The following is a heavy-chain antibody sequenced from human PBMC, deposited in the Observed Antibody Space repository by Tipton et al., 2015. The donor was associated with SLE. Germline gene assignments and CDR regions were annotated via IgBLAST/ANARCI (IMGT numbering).Heavy chain of an antibody. CDR3: ARDGDGGSGSYDAFDI. D-gene: IGHD3-10*01. J-gene: IGHJ3*02. CDR1: GGSISSHY. Sequence: TLSLTCTVSGGSISSHYWSWIRQPPGKGLEWIGSIYYSGSTNYNPSLKSRVTISVDTSKNQFSLKLSSVTAADTAVYYCARDGDGGSGSYDAFDIWGQGTMVTVSS. CDR2: IYYSGST. V-gene: IGHV4-59*11.